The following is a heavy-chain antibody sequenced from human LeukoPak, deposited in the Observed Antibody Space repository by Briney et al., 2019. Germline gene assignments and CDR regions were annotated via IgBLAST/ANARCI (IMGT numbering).Heavy chain of an antibody. Sequence: GGSLRLSCAASGFTVSSNHMSWVRQAPGEGLEWVSVIYSGGSTYDADSVKGRFTISRDNFKNTLYLQMNSLRAEDTAVYYCARALGTTDNYWGQGTLVTVSS. J-gene: IGHJ4*02. CDR1: GFTVSSNH. CDR3: ARALGTTDNY. D-gene: IGHD1-1*01. CDR2: IYSGGST. V-gene: IGHV3-53*01.